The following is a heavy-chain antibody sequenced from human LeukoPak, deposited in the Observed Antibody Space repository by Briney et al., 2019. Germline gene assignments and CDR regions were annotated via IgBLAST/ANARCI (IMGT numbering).Heavy chain of an antibody. CDR3: ARGLYYYDSSGYLDY. V-gene: IGHV3-74*01. CDR2: INSDGSST. J-gene: IGHJ4*02. Sequence: PGESLRLSCAASGFTFSSYWMHWVRQAPGKGLVWVSRINSDGSSTSYADSVKGRFTISRDNAKNTLYLQMNSLRAEDTAVYYCARGLYYYDSSGYLDYWGQGTLVTVSS. D-gene: IGHD3-22*01. CDR1: GFTFSSYW.